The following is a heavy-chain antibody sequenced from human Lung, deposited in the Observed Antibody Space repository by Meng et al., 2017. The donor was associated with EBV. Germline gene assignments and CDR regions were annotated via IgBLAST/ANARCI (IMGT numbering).Heavy chain of an antibody. D-gene: IGHD4-17*01. J-gene: IGHJ2*01. CDR2: IYYSGST. V-gene: IGHV4-31*03. CDR1: GGSISIGNHY. CDR3: ASLYGDSSVWYLDL. Sequence: QDAVPCVVNPSQTVSLTCTVSGGSISIGNHYWSWIRQHPGKGLEYIGYIYYSGSTYSNPSLKSRVIISLDTSKNQFSLRLNSVTAADTAVYYCASLYGDSSVWYLDLWGRGTLVTVSS.